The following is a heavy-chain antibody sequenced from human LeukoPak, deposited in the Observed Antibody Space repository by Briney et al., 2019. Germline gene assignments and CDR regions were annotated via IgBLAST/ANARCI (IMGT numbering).Heavy chain of an antibody. D-gene: IGHD1-14*01. V-gene: IGHV4-59*01. J-gene: IGHJ3*02. CDR3: ARIPAIQDAFDI. CDR2: IYYSGST. Sequence: PSETLSLTCTVSGGSISSYYWSWIRQPPGKGLEWIGYIYYSGSTNYNPSLKSRVTISVDTSKNQFSLRLSSVTAADTAVYYCARIPAIQDAFDIWGQGTMVTVPS. CDR1: GGSISSYY.